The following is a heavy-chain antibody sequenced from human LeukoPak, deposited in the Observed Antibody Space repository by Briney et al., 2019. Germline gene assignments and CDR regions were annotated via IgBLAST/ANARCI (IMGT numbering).Heavy chain of an antibody. Sequence: GGSLRLSCAASGFTFSSYSMNWVRQAPGKGLVWVSSISSSSSYIYYADSVKGRFTISRDNAKNSLYLQMSSLRAEDTAVYYCASPLLTIFGVVTDIWGQGTLVTVSS. J-gene: IGHJ4*02. CDR1: GFTFSSYS. V-gene: IGHV3-21*01. D-gene: IGHD3-3*01. CDR3: ASPLLTIFGVVTDI. CDR2: ISSSSSYI.